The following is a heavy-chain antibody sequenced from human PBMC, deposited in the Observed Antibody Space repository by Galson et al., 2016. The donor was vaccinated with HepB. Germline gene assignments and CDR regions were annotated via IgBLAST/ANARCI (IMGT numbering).Heavy chain of an antibody. D-gene: IGHD3-16*01. V-gene: IGHV4-59*11. Sequence: SETLSLTCTVSGASISAHYWSWIRQPPGKGLEWIGYIYDSGSTNYNYSPNSRVTISRDTSKNQCSLKLTSVTAADTAVYYCARRLGRDVANYHYYSLDVWGQGTTVTVSS. CDR3: ARRLGRDVANYHYYSLDV. CDR1: GASISAHY. CDR2: IYDSGST. J-gene: IGHJ6*02.